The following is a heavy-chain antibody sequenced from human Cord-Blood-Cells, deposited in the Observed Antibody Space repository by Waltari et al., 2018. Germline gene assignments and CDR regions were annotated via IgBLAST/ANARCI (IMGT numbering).Heavy chain of an antibody. CDR2: IYSGGST. Sequence: EVQLVESGGGLIQPGGSLRLSCAASGFTVSSNYMSWGRQAPGKGLEWVSVIYSGGSTYYADSVKGRFTISRDNSKNTLYLQMNSLRAEDTAVYYCARTHYYYDSSGYYFDYWGQGTLVTVSS. V-gene: IGHV3-53*01. D-gene: IGHD3-22*01. J-gene: IGHJ4*02. CDR3: ARTHYYYDSSGYYFDY. CDR1: GFTVSSNY.